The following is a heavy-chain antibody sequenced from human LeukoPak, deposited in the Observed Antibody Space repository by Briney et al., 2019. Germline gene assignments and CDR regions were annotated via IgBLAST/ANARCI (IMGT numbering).Heavy chain of an antibody. V-gene: IGHV3-30*03. CDR2: ISYDGSNK. CDR3: ARAPYPRSSGWFDAFNI. Sequence: GGSLRLSCAASGFTFSSYSMHWVRQAPGKGLEWVAVISYDGSNKYYADSVKGRFTISRDNSKNTLYLQMNSLRVEDTAVYYCARAPYPRSSGWFDAFNIWGQGTMVTVSS. J-gene: IGHJ3*02. CDR1: GFTFSSYS. D-gene: IGHD6-19*01.